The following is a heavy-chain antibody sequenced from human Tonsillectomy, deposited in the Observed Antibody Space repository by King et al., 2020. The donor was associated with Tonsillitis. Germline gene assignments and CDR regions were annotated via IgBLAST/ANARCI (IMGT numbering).Heavy chain of an antibody. Sequence: VQLVESGGGLVQPGGSLRLSCAASGFTFSSYWMSWVRQAPGKGLEWVANINEDGSEEYYVDSVMGQFTISRDNAENSLYLQMSSLRAEDTAVYYCARIYDQDAFDIWGQGTMVTASS. CDR2: INEDGSEE. V-gene: IGHV3-7*03. CDR3: ARIYDQDAFDI. J-gene: IGHJ3*02. CDR1: GFTFSSYW. D-gene: IGHD2/OR15-2a*01.